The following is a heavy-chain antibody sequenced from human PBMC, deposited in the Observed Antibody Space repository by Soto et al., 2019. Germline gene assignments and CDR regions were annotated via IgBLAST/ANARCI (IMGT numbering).Heavy chain of an antibody. CDR3: AKGAVVAATGINWFDP. V-gene: IGHV3-43*01. J-gene: IGHJ5*02. CDR1: GFTFDDYT. Sequence: EVQLVESGGVVVQPGGSLRLSCAASGFTFDDYTMHWVRQAPGKGLEWVSLISWDGGSTYYADSGKGRFTISRDNSKNSLYLQMNSLRTEDTALYYCAKGAVVAATGINWFDPWGQGTLVTVSS. D-gene: IGHD2-15*01. CDR2: ISWDGGST.